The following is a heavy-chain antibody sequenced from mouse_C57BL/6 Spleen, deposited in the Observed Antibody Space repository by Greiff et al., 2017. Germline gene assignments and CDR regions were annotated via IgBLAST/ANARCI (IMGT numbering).Heavy chain of an antibody. CDR1: GYTFTSYW. Sequence: QVQLQQPGAELVKPGASVKLSCKASGYTFTSYWMHWVKQRPGRGLEWIGRIDPNSGGTKYNEKFKSKATLTVDKPSSTAYMQLSSLTSEDSAVYYCARGAFITTVVAPWYFDVWGTGTTVTVSS. CDR3: ARGAFITTVVAPWYFDV. J-gene: IGHJ1*03. V-gene: IGHV1-72*01. D-gene: IGHD1-1*01. CDR2: IDPNSGGT.